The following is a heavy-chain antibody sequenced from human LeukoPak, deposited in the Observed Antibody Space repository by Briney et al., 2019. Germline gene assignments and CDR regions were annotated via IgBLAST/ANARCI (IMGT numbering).Heavy chain of an antibody. CDR1: GFTFSSYA. D-gene: IGHD3-3*01. Sequence: GGSLRLSCAASGFTFSSYAMHWVRQAPGKGLDWVAVISYDGSNKYYADSVKGRFTISRDNSKNTLYLQMNSLRAEDTAMYYCAREPILLTIFGVVTDYWGQGTLVTVSS. CDR3: AREPILLTIFGVVTDY. V-gene: IGHV3-30-3*01. CDR2: ISYDGSNK. J-gene: IGHJ4*02.